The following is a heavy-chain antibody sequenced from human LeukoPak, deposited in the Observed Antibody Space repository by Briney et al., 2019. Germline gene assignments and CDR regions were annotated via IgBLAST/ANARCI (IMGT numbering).Heavy chain of an antibody. J-gene: IGHJ6*02. V-gene: IGHV1-18*01. CDR3: AREWYITGTTDGMDV. CDR1: GYTFTSYG. CDR2: ISAYNGNT. D-gene: IGHD1-14*01. Sequence: ASVKVSCKASGYTFTSYGISWVRQAPGQGLEWMGWISAYNGNTNYAQNLQGRVTMTTDTSTSTAYMELRSLRSDDTAVYYCAREWYITGTTDGMDVWGQGTTVTVSS.